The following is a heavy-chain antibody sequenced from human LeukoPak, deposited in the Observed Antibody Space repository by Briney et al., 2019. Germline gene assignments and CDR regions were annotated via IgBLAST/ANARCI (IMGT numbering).Heavy chain of an antibody. V-gene: IGHV1-69*13. CDR2: IIPIFGTA. J-gene: IGHJ4*02. CDR3: ARVVVAATLVAPFDY. D-gene: IGHD2-15*01. CDR1: GDTFSSYA. Sequence: ASVKVSCKASGDTFSSYAISWVRQAPGQGLEWMGGIIPIFGTANYAQKFQGRVTITADESTSTAYMELSSLRSEDTAVYYCARVVVAATLVAPFDYWGQGTLVTVSS.